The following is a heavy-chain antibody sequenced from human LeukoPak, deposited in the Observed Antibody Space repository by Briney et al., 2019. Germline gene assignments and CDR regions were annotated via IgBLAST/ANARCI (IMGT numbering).Heavy chain of an antibody. J-gene: IGHJ4*02. D-gene: IGHD1-1*01. V-gene: IGHV3-7*03. Sequence: GGSLRLSCAASGLTFSSYWMSWVRQAPGKGLEWVANIKQDGSEKYYVDSVKGRFTISRDNAKNSLYLQMNSLRAEDTAVYYCAKTGTPWYYFDYWGQGTLVTVSS. CDR2: IKQDGSEK. CDR1: GLTFSSYW. CDR3: AKTGTPWYYFDY.